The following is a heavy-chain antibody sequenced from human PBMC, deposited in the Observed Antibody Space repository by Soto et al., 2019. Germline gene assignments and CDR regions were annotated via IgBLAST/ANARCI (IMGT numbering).Heavy chain of an antibody. CDR1: GYTFSRYG. V-gene: IGHV1-18*01. J-gene: IGHJ6*02. CDR3: AKNGQPPYYYYGMDV. D-gene: IGHD2-8*01. Sequence: QGQLVQSGPEVKKPGASVKVSCKASGYTFSRYGISWVRQAPGQGLEWMGWVSGYNGDTKYAQKVQGRGTMTIDTSTYTAYMELRSRTSDDTAKYYCAKNGQPPYYYYGMDVWGQGTTVTVSS. CDR2: VSGYNGDT.